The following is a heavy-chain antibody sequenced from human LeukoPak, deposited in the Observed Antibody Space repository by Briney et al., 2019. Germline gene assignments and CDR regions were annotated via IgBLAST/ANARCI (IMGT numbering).Heavy chain of an antibody. Sequence: VGSLRLSCAASVFTFNSYNMNWVRQAPGKGLEWVSSISSSSSYIYYADSVKGRFTISRDNAKNSLYLQMNSLRAEDTAVYYCARDPWTIEVAATADYWGQGTLVTVSS. J-gene: IGHJ4*02. CDR2: ISSSSSYI. V-gene: IGHV3-21*01. CDR1: VFTFNSYN. D-gene: IGHD6-19*01. CDR3: ARDPWTIEVAATADY.